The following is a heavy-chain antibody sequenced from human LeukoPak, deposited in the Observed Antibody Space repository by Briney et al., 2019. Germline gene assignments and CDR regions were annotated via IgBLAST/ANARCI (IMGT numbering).Heavy chain of an antibody. CDR2: INPSGGST. CDR3: ARAPYRHTAVVPPELDY. J-gene: IGHJ4*02. V-gene: IGHV1-46*01. D-gene: IGHD5-18*01. Sequence: ASVKVSCKASGYTFTSYYMHWVRQAPGQALEWMGIINPSGGSTSYAQKFQGRVTMTRDTSTSTVYMELSSLRSEDTAVYYRARAPYRHTAVVPPELDYWGQGTLVTVSS. CDR1: GYTFTSYY.